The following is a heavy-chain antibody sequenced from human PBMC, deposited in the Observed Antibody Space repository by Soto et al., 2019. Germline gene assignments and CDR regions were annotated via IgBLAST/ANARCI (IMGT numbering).Heavy chain of an antibody. J-gene: IGHJ4*02. CDR1: GGTFSTYT. Sequence: QVQLVQSGAEVKKPGSSVKVSCKASGGTFSTYTLYWVRQAPGQGLEWMGGISPGIDIRDYAQKFQGSVTITEDESTSTGYMQLSTLLSEETALYYCAGGMCFGGSCYLDVWGQGTLVTVSS. V-gene: IGHV1-69*12. CDR3: AGGMCFGGSCYLDV. D-gene: IGHD2-15*01. CDR2: ISPGIDIR.